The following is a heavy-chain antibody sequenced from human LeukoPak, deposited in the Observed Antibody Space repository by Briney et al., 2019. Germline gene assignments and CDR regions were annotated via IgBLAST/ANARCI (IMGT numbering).Heavy chain of an antibody. Sequence: GASVKVSCKASGGTFSSYTISWVRQAPGQGLEWMGRIIPILGIANYAQKFQGRVTITADKSTSTAYMELSSLRSEDTAVYYCARGPHYDSSGYYSFQHWARAPWSPSPQ. CDR1: GGTFSSYT. CDR2: IIPILGIA. CDR3: ARGPHYDSSGYYSFQH. D-gene: IGHD3-22*01. J-gene: IGHJ1*01. V-gene: IGHV1-69*02.